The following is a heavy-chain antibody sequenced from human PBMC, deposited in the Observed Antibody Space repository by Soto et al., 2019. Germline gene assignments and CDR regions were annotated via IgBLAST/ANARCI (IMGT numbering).Heavy chain of an antibody. CDR2: ISYDGSNK. CDR1: GFTFSSYG. CDR3: AKNLPQIDYYGMDV. V-gene: IGHV3-30*18. Sequence: QVQLVESGGGVVQPGRSLRLSCAASGFTFSSYGMNWVRQAPGKGLEWVAVISYDGSNKYYADSVKGRFTISRDNSKNTLYLQMNSLRAEDTDVYYCAKNLPQIDYYGMDVLGKGNTVNVS. J-gene: IGHJ6*01.